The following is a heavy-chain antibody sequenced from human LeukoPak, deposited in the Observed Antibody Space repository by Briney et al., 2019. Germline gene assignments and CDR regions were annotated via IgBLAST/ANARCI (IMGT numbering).Heavy chain of an antibody. CDR1: GGSISSYY. D-gene: IGHD2-15*01. J-gene: IGHJ4*02. CDR3: ARGDDLLLDY. CDR2: IYYSGST. Sequence: SETLSLTRTVSGGSISSYYWSWIRQPPGKGLEWIGYIYYSGSTNYNPSLKSRVTISVDTSKNQFSLKLSSVTAADTAVYYCARGDDLLLDYWGQGTLVTVSS. V-gene: IGHV4-59*08.